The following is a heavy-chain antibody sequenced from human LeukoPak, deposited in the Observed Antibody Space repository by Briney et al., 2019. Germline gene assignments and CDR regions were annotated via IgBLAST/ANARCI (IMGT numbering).Heavy chain of an antibody. Sequence: PGGSLRLSCAASGFTFSSYGMHWVRQAPGKGLEWVAVISYDGSNKYYADSVKGRFTISRDNSKNALYLQMNSLRAEDTAVYYCANPRDSSGWEGPLDYWGQGTLVTVSS. J-gene: IGHJ4*02. D-gene: IGHD6-19*01. V-gene: IGHV3-30*18. CDR2: ISYDGSNK. CDR1: GFTFSSYG. CDR3: ANPRDSSGWEGPLDY.